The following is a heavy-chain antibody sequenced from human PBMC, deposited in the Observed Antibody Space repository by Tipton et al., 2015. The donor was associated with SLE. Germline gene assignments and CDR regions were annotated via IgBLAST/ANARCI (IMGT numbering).Heavy chain of an antibody. J-gene: IGHJ4*02. CDR3: AIAGGDDDY. Sequence: SLRLSCAASGFTCSRCAISWVRQAPGKGLEWVSAVSGSGGSTYYADSVKGRFTISRDSSKNTLYLQMNSLRAEDTAVYYCAIAGGDDDYWGQGTPVTVSS. CDR2: VSGSGGST. D-gene: IGHD3-16*01. V-gene: IGHV3-23*01. CDR1: GFTCSRCA.